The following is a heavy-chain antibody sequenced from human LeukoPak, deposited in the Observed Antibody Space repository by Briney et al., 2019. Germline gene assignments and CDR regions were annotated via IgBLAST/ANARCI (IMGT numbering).Heavy chain of an antibody. J-gene: IGHJ4*02. CDR1: GFTFSNAW. Sequence: GGSLRLSCAASGFTFSNAWMSWVRQAPGKGLEWVCRIKSKTDGGTTDYAAPVKGRFTISRDDSKNTLYLQMNSLKTEDTAVYYCTTSTVVTPVAFDYWGQGTLVTVSS. D-gene: IGHD4-23*01. CDR2: IKSKTDGGTT. CDR3: TTSTVVTPVAFDY. V-gene: IGHV3-15*01.